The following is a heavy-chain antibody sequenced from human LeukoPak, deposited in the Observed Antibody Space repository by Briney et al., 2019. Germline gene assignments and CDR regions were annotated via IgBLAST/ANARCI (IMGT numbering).Heavy chain of an antibody. D-gene: IGHD5-18*01. Sequence: PGGSLRLSCAASGFTVSSNYMSWVRQAPGQGLEWVSVIYSGGSTYYADSVKGRFTISRDNSKNTLYLQMNSLRAEDTAVYYCARGHSYGHLYYFDYWGQGALVTVSS. V-gene: IGHV3-53*01. CDR1: GFTVSSNY. J-gene: IGHJ4*02. CDR3: ARGHSYGHLYYFDY. CDR2: IYSGGST.